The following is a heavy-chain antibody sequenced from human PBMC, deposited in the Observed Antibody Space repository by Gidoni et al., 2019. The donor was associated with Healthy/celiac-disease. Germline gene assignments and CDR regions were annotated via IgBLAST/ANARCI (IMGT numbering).Heavy chain of an antibody. CDR2: IRYDGSNK. Sequence: QVQLVESGGGVVQPGGSLRLSCAASGFTFSSYGMHWVRQAPGKGLEWVAFIRYDGSNKYYADSVKGRFTISRDNSKNTLYLQMNSLRAEDTAVYYCAGDYGDYPYYFDYWGQGTLVTVSS. D-gene: IGHD4-17*01. J-gene: IGHJ4*02. CDR1: GFTFSSYG. V-gene: IGHV3-30*02. CDR3: AGDYGDYPYYFDY.